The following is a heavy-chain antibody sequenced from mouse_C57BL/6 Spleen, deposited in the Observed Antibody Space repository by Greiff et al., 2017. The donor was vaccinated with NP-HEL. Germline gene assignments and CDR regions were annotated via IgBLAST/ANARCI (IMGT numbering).Heavy chain of an antibody. CDR3: ARGEITTVVANDYAMDY. V-gene: IGHV1-64*01. J-gene: IGHJ4*01. Sequence: VQLQQPGAELVKPGASVKLSCKASGYTFTSYWMHWVKQRPGQGLEWIGMIHPNSGSTNYNEKFKSKATLTVDKSSSTAYMQLSSLTSEDSAVYYRARGEITTVVANDYAMDYWGQGTSVTVSS. CDR2: IHPNSGST. D-gene: IGHD1-1*01. CDR1: GYTFTSYW.